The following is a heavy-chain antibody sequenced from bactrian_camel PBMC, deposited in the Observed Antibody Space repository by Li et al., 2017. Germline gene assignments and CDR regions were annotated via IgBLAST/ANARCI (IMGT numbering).Heavy chain of an antibody. Sequence: DVQLVESGGGSAQPGGSLRLTCVASGFTFKNFPMTWVRQAPGKGLEWVSHINSGGGTTGYADSVKGRFTISRDNAKNTVYLRMNSLKPEDTAVYYCVRDTAQILFGDWGQGTQVTVS. D-gene: IGHD1*01. CDR1: GFTFKNFP. J-gene: IGHJ4*01. CDR3: VRDTAQILFGD. V-gene: IGHV3S36*01. CDR2: INSGGGTT.